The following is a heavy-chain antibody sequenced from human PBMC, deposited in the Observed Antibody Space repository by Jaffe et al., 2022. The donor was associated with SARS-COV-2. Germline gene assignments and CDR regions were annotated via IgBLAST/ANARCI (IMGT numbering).Heavy chain of an antibody. J-gene: IGHJ6*02. V-gene: IGHV3-21*01. Sequence: EVQLVESGGGLVKPGGSLRLSCAASGFTFSSYSMNWVRQAPGKGLEWVASISSSSRYIYYADSLKGRFTISRDNAKNSLYLQMNSLRAEDTAVYYCARDRLVEGGYAQGSNYYGMDVWGQGTSVTVSS. CDR3: ARDRLVEGGYAQGSNYYGMDV. CDR1: GFTFSSYS. D-gene: IGHD5-12*01. CDR2: ISSSSRYI.